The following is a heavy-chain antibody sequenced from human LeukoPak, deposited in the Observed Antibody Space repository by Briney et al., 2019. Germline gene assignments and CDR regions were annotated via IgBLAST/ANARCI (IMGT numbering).Heavy chain of an antibody. CDR2: IYYSGST. Sequence: SGTLSLTCTVSGGSISSSSYYWGWIRQPPGKGLEWIGSIYYSGSTYYNPSLKSRVTISVDTSKNQFSLKLSSVTAADTAVCYCARRTEGFDYWGQGTLVTVSS. J-gene: IGHJ4*02. V-gene: IGHV4-39*01. CDR1: GGSISSSSYY. CDR3: ARRTEGFDY.